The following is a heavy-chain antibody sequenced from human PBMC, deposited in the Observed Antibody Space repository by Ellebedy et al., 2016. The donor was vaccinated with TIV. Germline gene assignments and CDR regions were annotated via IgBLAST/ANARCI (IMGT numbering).Heavy chain of an antibody. Sequence: GESLKISCEASGFTFSNYWMTWVRQAPGKGLEWVANIKQDGSEKYYVDSVKGRFSISRDNTKNSLYLQMNSLTDEDTAVYYCARDQWLGRAYYFDSWGQGILVTVSS. V-gene: IGHV3-7*01. D-gene: IGHD6-19*01. CDR2: IKQDGSEK. CDR3: ARDQWLGRAYYFDS. J-gene: IGHJ4*01. CDR1: GFTFSNYW.